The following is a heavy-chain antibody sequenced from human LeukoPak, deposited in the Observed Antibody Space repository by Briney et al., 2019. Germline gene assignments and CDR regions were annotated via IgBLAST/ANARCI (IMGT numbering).Heavy chain of an antibody. CDR1: DDSISDYY. Sequence: SETLSLTCTVSDDSISDYYRGWIRQPPGKGLEWIGYFHNSGTSTYNPSLKGRVTISADTSKNQFSLKLNSLTTADTAVYYCTRGAGWLIDYWGQGILVTVSS. J-gene: IGHJ4*02. V-gene: IGHV4-59*01. CDR3: TRGAGWLIDY. CDR2: FHNSGTS. D-gene: IGHD3-16*01.